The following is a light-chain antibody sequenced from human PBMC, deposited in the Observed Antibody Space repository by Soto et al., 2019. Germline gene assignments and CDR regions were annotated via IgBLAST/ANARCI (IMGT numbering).Light chain of an antibody. J-gene: IGLJ2*01. V-gene: IGLV2-8*01. Sequence: QSALTQPPSASGSPGQSVTISCTGTSSDVGNYNYVSWYQHHPGKAPKLMIFEVSKRPSGVPDRFSGSKSGNTASLTVSGLQAEDEADYYCTSYAGSNNVLFGGGTKLTVL. CDR2: EVS. CDR1: SSDVGNYNY. CDR3: TSYAGSNNVL.